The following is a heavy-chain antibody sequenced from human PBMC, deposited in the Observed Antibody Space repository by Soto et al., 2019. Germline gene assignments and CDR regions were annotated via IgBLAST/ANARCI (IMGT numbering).Heavy chain of an antibody. CDR2: INPSGGST. CDR3: ARDPASGYDQNGVGGY. CDR1: GYTFTSYY. V-gene: IGHV1-46*01. J-gene: IGHJ4*02. Sequence: QVQLVQSGAEVKKPGASVKVSCKASGYTFTSYYMHWVRQAPGQGLEWMGIINPSGGSTSYAQKFQVRVTMTRDTSPSTVYMELSSLRSEDTAVYYCARDPASGYDQNGVGGYWGQGTLVTVSS. D-gene: IGHD5-12*01.